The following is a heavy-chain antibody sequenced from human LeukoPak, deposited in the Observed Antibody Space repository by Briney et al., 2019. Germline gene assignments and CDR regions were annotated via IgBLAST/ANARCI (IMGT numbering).Heavy chain of an antibody. Sequence: SWIRQHPGKGLEWMGRIDPSDSYTNYSPSFRGHVTISSDMSISTAYLQWSSLEASDTAIYYCARTRSGGYYNPYYFDYWGQGSLVAVSS. J-gene: IGHJ4*02. V-gene: IGHV5-10-1*01. D-gene: IGHD3-10*01. CDR3: ARTRSGGYYNPYYFDY. CDR2: IDPSDSYT.